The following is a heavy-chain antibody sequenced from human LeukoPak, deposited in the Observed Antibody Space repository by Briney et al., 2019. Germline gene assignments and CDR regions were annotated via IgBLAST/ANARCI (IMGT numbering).Heavy chain of an antibody. V-gene: IGHV5-51*02. J-gene: IGHJ5*02. CDR3: AKAPAGGGYSNYEPLFDP. CDR1: GYSFTSYW. D-gene: IGHD4-11*01. Sequence: GQPLKISCKRSGYSFTSYWSGWGRKMPGKGLESMGSIHPGDSDTRYRPPFQGQVTISVDKSINTAYLQWSTLKASDTAMYYCAKAPAGGGYSNYEPLFDPWGQGTLVTVSS. CDR2: IHPGDSDT.